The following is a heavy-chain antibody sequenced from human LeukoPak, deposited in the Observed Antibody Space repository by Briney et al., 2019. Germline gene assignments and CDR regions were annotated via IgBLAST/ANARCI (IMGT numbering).Heavy chain of an antibody. CDR2: ISSSSSYI. Sequence: PGGSLRLSCAASGFTFSSYSMNWVRQAPGKGLEWVSSISSSSSYIYYADSVKGRFTISRDNAKNSLYLQMNSLRAEDTAVYYCARAAAVAGAYTSYYFDYWGQGTLVTVSS. V-gene: IGHV3-21*01. CDR3: ARAAAVAGAYTSYYFDY. J-gene: IGHJ4*02. CDR1: GFTFSSYS. D-gene: IGHD6-19*01.